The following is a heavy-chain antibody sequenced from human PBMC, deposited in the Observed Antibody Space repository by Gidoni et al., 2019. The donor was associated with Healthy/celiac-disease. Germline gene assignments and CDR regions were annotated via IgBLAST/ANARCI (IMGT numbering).Heavy chain of an antibody. CDR1: GFTFSRHP. D-gene: IGHD4-17*01. J-gene: IGHJ6*03. CDR2: MSGSVGST. CDR3: AKFGTPEDYGDSTGPNMDV. Sequence: EVQLLESGGGLVQPGGSLSLPCVASGFTFSRHPVSGVLQAPGTVLECVSAMSGSVGSTYYAYSVKGRFTISRDNSKTTLYLKMNSRRAEDTAVDYCAKFGTPEDYGDSTGPNMDVWGKGTTVTVSS. V-gene: IGHV3-23*01.